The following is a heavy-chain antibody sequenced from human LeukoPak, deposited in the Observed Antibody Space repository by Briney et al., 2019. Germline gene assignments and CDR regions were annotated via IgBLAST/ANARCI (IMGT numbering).Heavy chain of an antibody. V-gene: IGHV3-74*01. CDR3: VRSLRSADF. Sequence: GGSLRLSCEASRFTFSNYWMHWVRQPPGKGLMWVSQISTDGSQTFYADSVKGQFTISRDNAQNTLFLQMDSLRPEDTAVYYCVRSLRSADFWGQGTLDTVSS. J-gene: IGHJ4*02. CDR1: RFTFSNYW. CDR2: ISTDGSQT.